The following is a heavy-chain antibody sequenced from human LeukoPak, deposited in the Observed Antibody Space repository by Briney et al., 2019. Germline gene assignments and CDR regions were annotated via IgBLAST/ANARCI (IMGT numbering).Heavy chain of an antibody. J-gene: IGHJ3*02. CDR3: ARGLGYCSGGSCYDAFDI. D-gene: IGHD2-15*01. V-gene: IGHV1-69*06. Sequence: GASVKVSCKASGDTFSSYAISWVRQAPGQGLEWMGGIIPIFGTANYAQKLEGRVTITADKSTSTAYMELSSLRYEDTAVYYCARGLGYCSGGSCYDAFDIWGQGTMVTVSS. CDR1: GDTFSSYA. CDR2: IIPIFGTA.